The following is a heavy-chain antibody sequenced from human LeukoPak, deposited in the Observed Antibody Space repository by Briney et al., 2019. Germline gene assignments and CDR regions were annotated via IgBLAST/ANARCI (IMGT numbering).Heavy chain of an antibody. D-gene: IGHD4-23*01. CDR1: GFTFSTHS. J-gene: IGHJ4*02. CDR3: LRVETYAYYDS. V-gene: IGHV3-48*01. CDR2: ISSSSSTI. Sequence: GGSLRLSCAASGFTFSTHSMVWVRQAPGKGLECVSYISSSSSTIYYADSMKGRFTISRDNAENSVYLQMNSLRAEDTAVYYCLRVETYAYYDSWGQGTLVTVSS.